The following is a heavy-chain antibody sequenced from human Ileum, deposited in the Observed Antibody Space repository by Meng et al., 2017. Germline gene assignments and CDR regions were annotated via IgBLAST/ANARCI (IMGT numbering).Heavy chain of an antibody. Sequence: SLMLSCASSGFAFRTYAMHWVRQAPGKGLEWVAVMSYDGSRQHYADSVRYRFAISRDNSNTTLFLQMASLSPEDTAVYHCAALTYCSFTACHHGEFDHWGQGTLVTVSS. CDR2: MSYDGSRQ. D-gene: IGHD2-15*01. CDR1: GFAFRTYA. V-gene: IGHV3-30*01. J-gene: IGHJ4*02. CDR3: AALTYCSFTACHHGEFDH.